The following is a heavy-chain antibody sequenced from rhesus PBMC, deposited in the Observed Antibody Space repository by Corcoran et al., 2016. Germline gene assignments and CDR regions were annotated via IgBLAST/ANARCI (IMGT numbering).Heavy chain of an antibody. J-gene: IGHJ4*01. Sequence: QLQLQESGPGLVKPSETLSLTCAVSGGSISSGYGLSWIRPPPGKGLKWIGNVFGNKGRTDYSRTHKKRVTISKDTSKNQFSLKLSSVTAADTAVYYCARRVGSGWCDYWGQGVLVTVSS. D-gene: IGHD6-31*01. V-gene: IGHV4S7*01. CDR1: GGSISSGYG. CDR2: VFGNKGRT. CDR3: ARRVGSGWCDY.